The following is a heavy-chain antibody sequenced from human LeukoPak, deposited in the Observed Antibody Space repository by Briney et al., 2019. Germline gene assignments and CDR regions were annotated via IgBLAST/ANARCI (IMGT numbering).Heavy chain of an antibody. D-gene: IGHD6-19*01. CDR2: TRNKAMRYTT. Sequence: GGSLRLSCVAPGISFSSNWMHWVRQAPGKGLEWVGRTRNKAMRYTTDYAASVKGRFTISRDDSKKSLYLQMNSLKTEDTAVYYCARIAVAGGFYDYWGQGTLVTVSS. CDR3: ARIAVAGGFYDY. CDR1: GISFSSNW. V-gene: IGHV3-72*01. J-gene: IGHJ4*02.